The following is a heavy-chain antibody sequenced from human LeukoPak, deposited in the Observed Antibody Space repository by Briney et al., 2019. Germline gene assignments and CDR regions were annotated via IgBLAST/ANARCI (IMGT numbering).Heavy chain of an antibody. CDR3: ARDAAWERNNY. J-gene: IGHJ4*02. CDR2: ISAYNGNT. Sequence: ASVKVSCKASGYTFTSYAMNWVRQAPGQGLEWMGWISAYNGNTNYAQKLQGRVTMTTDTSTSTAYMELRSLRSDDTAVYYCARDAAWERNNYWGQGTLVTVSS. CDR1: GYTFTSYA. D-gene: IGHD1-26*01. V-gene: IGHV1-18*01.